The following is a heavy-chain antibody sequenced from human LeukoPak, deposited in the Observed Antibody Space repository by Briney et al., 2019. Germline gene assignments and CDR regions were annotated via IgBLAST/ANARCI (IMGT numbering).Heavy chain of an antibody. V-gene: IGHV4-59*01. J-gene: IGHJ3*02. Sequence: SETLSLTCTVSGGSISSYYWSWIRQPPGEGVEWIGYIYYSGSPNYNPPLKSRVTISVDTSKTQFSLPLSSVTAAATAVYYCARSSYYYAADASDIWGQGTMVTVSS. D-gene: IGHD3-10*01. CDR3: ARSSYYYAADASDI. CDR1: GGSISSYY. CDR2: IYYSGSP.